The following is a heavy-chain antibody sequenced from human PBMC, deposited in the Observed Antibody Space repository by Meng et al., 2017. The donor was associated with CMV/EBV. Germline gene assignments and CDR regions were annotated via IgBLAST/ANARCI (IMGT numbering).Heavy chain of an antibody. Sequence: GESLKISCAASGFTFSSYWMSWVRQAPGKGLEWVANIKQDGSEKYYVDSVKGRFTISRDNAKNSLYLQMNSLRAEDTAVYYCARDPGVVVTNYFDYWGQGTLVTSPQ. V-gene: IGHV3-7*01. J-gene: IGHJ4*02. D-gene: IGHD3-22*01. CDR1: GFTFSSYW. CDR2: IKQDGSEK. CDR3: ARDPGVVVTNYFDY.